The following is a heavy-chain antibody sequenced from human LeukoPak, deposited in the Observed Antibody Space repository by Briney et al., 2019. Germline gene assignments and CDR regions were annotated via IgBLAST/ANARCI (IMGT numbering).Heavy chain of an antibody. CDR3: ARDEGITPDAFDI. D-gene: IGHD3-16*01. Sequence: PSETLPLTCTVSGGSISSYYWSWIRQPAGKGLEWVGRIYTSGSTNYNPSLKSRVTMSVDTSKNQFSLKLSSVTAADTAVYYCARDEGITPDAFDIWGQGTMVTVSS. J-gene: IGHJ3*02. CDR1: GGSISSYY. CDR2: IYTSGST. V-gene: IGHV4-4*07.